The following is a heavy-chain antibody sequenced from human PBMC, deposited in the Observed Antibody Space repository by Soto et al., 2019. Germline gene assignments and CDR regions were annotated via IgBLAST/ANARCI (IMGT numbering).Heavy chain of an antibody. CDR3: ARAYPQVGSNYCDY. CDR2: ISYDGSNK. D-gene: IGHD1-26*01. CDR1: GFTFSSFA. V-gene: IGHV3-30*04. J-gene: IGHJ4*02. Sequence: QVQLVESGGGVVQPGRSLRLSCAASGFTFSSFAIHWARQAPGKGLEWMAVISYDGSNKYYADSVEGRFTISRDNSKNAVFLQMNSLRPEDTAVYYCARAYPQVGSNYCDYWGQGTLVTVSS.